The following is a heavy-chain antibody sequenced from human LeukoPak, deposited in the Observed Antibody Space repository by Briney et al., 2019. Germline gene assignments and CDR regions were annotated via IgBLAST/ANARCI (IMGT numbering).Heavy chain of an antibody. Sequence: SETLSLTCTVSGISISPYYWSWIRQPPGKGLEWIGYIYYSGNTNYNPSLKSRVTMSVDTSKNQFSLKLSSVTAADTAVYYCAREVYDSSGYYPPYFDYWGQGTLVTVSS. CDR1: GISISPYY. V-gene: IGHV4-59*12. CDR3: AREVYDSSGYYPPYFDY. CDR2: IYYSGNT. D-gene: IGHD3-22*01. J-gene: IGHJ4*02.